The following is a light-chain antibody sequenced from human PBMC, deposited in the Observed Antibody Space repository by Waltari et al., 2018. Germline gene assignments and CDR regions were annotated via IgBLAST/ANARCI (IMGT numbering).Light chain of an antibody. V-gene: IGKV1-13*02. CDR3: QQGNSYPFT. CDR1: QGISSY. CDR2: YAY. J-gene: IGKJ3*01. Sequence: IQMSQSPSSLSASVGDRVTITCRASQGISSYLNWYQQKPGKAPKLLIYYAYSLASGVPSRFSGSGSGTEFTLTISSLQPEDFATYYCQQGNSYPFTFGPGTKLDIK.